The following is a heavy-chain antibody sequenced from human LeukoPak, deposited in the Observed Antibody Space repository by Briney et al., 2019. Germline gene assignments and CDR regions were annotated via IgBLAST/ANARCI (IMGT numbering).Heavy chain of an antibody. D-gene: IGHD2-15*01. J-gene: IGHJ4*02. CDR1: GFTVSSNY. V-gene: IGHV3-66*01. CDR2: IYSGGST. Sequence: PGGSLRLSCAASGFTVSSNYMSWVRQAPGKGLEWVSVIYSGGSTYYADSVKGRFTISRDNSKNTLYLQMNSLRAEDTAVYYCARAPAGVGAYHSDYRGQGTLVTVSS. CDR3: ARAPAGVGAYHSDY.